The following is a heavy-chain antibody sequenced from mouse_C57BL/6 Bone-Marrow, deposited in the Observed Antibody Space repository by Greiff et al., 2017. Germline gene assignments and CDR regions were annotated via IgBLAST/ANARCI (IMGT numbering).Heavy chain of an antibody. CDR1: GYTFTSYW. J-gene: IGHJ3*01. D-gene: IGHD2-10*02. CDR3: TSRYGNYEAWFAY. V-gene: IGHV1-5*01. Sequence: VQLQQSGTVLARPGASVKMSCKTSGYTFTSYWMHWVKQRPGQGLEWIGAIYPGNSDTSYNQKFKGKAKLTAVTSASTAYMELSSLTIEDSAVYYCTSRYGNYEAWFAYWGQGTLVTVSA. CDR2: IYPGNSDT.